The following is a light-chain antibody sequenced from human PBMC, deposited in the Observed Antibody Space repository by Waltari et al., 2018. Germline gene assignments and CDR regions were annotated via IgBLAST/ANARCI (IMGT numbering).Light chain of an antibody. Sequence: EIVMTQSPATLSVSPGDRATIACRASTSISSDLAWYQQKPGQAPRLLIYGASTRATGIPDRFSGSGSGTEFTLTISSLQSEDFAVYYCQQYYRWWTFGLGTKVERK. CDR1: TSISSD. CDR3: QQYYRWWT. J-gene: IGKJ1*01. V-gene: IGKV3-15*01. CDR2: GAS.